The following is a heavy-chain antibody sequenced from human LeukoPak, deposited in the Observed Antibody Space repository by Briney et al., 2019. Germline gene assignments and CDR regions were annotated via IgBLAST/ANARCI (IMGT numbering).Heavy chain of an antibody. Sequence: GGSLRLSCAASGFTVSSNYMSWVRQAPGKGLEWVSVIYSGGSTYYADSVKGRFTISRDNSKNTLYLQMNSRRAEDTAVYYCARDRRRPQYYYDSSGQGPYYYGMDVWGQGTTVTVSS. D-gene: IGHD3-22*01. CDR1: GFTVSSNY. J-gene: IGHJ6*02. V-gene: IGHV3-66*01. CDR2: IYSGGST. CDR3: ARDRRRPQYYYDSSGQGPYYYGMDV.